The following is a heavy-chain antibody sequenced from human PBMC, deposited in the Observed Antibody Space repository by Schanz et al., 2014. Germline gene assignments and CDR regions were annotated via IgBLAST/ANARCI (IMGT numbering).Heavy chain of an antibody. CDR3: AKAGSGWSTAGYYY. Sequence: EVQLVESGGGVVRPGGSLRLSCAASGFGFDDYAMSWVRQAPGKGLEWVSYISNSGTTIYYADSVKGRFTISRDNAKNSLYLQMNSLRAEDTAVYYCAKAGSGWSTAGYYYWGQGTLVAVSS. CDR2: ISNSGTTI. V-gene: IGHV3-48*03. D-gene: IGHD6-19*01. CDR1: GFGFDDYA. J-gene: IGHJ4*02.